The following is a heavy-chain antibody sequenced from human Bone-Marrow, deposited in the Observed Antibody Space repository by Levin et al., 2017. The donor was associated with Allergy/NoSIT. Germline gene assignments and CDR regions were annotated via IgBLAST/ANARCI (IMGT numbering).Heavy chain of an antibody. V-gene: IGHV1-69*13. CDR3: ARAFQSSLYYYYYGMDV. J-gene: IGHJ6*02. CDR1: GGTFSSYA. D-gene: IGHD2-15*01. CDR2: IIPIFGTA. Sequence: SVKVSCKASGGTFSSYAISWVRQAPGQGLEWMGGIIPIFGTANYAQKFQGRVTITADESTSTAYMELSSLRSEDTAVYYCARAFQSSLYYYYYGMDVWGQGTTVTVSS.